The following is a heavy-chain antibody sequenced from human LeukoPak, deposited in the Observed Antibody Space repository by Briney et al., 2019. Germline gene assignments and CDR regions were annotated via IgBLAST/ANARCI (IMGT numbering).Heavy chain of an antibody. CDR1: GGSISSSSYY. J-gene: IGHJ5*02. Sequence: SETLSLTCTVSGGSISSSSYYWGWIRQPPGKGLEWIGSIYYSGSTYYNPSLKSRVTISVDTSKNQFSLKLSSVTAADTAVYYCARGDRGTRWFDPWGQGTLVTVSS. V-gene: IGHV4-39*07. D-gene: IGHD1-1*01. CDR3: ARGDRGTRWFDP. CDR2: IYYSGST.